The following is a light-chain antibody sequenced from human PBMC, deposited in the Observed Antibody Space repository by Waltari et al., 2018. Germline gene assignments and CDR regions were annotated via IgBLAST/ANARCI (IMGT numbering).Light chain of an antibody. V-gene: IGKV3-20*01. CDR2: GAS. CDR1: QSVSRF. Sequence: EIVLTQSPGTLSLSPGERGTLSCRASQSVSRFLAWYQQKPGQAPRLLIYGASTRATGIPDRFSGSGSGTDFSLTISGLEPEDFAVYYCQKYDRLPATFGQGTKVEIK. J-gene: IGKJ1*01. CDR3: QKYDRLPAT.